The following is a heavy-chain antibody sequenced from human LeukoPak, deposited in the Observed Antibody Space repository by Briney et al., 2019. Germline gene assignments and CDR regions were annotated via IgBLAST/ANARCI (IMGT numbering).Heavy chain of an antibody. J-gene: IGHJ4*02. CDR2: ISYDGSNK. Sequence: GGSLRLSCAASGFTFSSNGMHWVRPAPGKGLEWVAVISYDGSNKYYADSVKGRFTISRDNSKNTLYLQMNSLRAEDTAVYYCARTVTTVTTFDYWGQGTLVTVSS. CDR3: ARTVTTVTTFDY. D-gene: IGHD4-17*01. V-gene: IGHV3-30*03. CDR1: GFTFSSNG.